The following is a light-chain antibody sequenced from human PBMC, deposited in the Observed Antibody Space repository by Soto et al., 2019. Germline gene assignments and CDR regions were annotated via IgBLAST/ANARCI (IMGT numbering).Light chain of an antibody. CDR3: QHYNSYPLT. CDR1: QSISRW. V-gene: IGKV1-5*01. Sequence: DIQMTQSPSTLSASIGDRVTITCRASQSISRWVAWYQQKPGKAPELLINHASRLESGVPSRFSGSGSGSEFTLTISSLQPDDFATYYCQHYNSYPLTFGGGTKVDIK. J-gene: IGKJ4*01. CDR2: HAS.